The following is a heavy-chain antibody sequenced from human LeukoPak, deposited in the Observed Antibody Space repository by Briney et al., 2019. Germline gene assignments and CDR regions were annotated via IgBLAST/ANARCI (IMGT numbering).Heavy chain of an antibody. V-gene: IGHV4-39*07. Sequence: SETLSLTCTVSGGSISSSSYYWGWLRQPPGKGLEWIGSIYYSGSTYYNPSLKSRVTISVDTSKNQFSLKLSSVTAADTAVYYCARAPRRTYYDFWSGFRDAFDIWGQGTMVTVSS. CDR3: ARAPRRTYYDFWSGFRDAFDI. D-gene: IGHD3-3*01. CDR2: IYYSGST. J-gene: IGHJ3*02. CDR1: GGSISSSSYY.